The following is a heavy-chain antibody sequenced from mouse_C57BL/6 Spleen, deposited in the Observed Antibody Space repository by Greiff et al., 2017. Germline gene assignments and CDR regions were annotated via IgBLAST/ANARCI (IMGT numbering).Heavy chain of an antibody. V-gene: IGHV1-4*01. CDR3: ARAGGDYAMDY. J-gene: IGHJ4*01. CDR2: INPSSGYT. D-gene: IGHD4-1*01. CDR1: GYTFTSYT. Sequence: QVQLKESGAELARPGASVKMSCKASGYTFTSYTMHWVKQRPGQGLEWIGYINPSSGYTKYNQKFKDKATLTADKSSSTAYMQLTSLTSEDSAVYGCARAGGDYAMDYWGQGTSVTVSS.